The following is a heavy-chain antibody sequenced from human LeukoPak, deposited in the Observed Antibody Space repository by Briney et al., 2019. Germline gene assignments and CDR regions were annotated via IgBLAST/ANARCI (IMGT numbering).Heavy chain of an antibody. Sequence: GGSLRLSCAASGFTFSGYEMNWVRQAPGKGLEWVSYISSSGSTIYYADSVKGRFTISRDNAKNSLYLQMNSLRAEDTAVYYCARDNRDDWKGSGIDYWGQGTLVTVSS. CDR3: ARDNRDDWKGSGIDY. J-gene: IGHJ4*02. V-gene: IGHV3-48*03. D-gene: IGHD3-10*01. CDR2: ISSSGSTI. CDR1: GFTFSGYE.